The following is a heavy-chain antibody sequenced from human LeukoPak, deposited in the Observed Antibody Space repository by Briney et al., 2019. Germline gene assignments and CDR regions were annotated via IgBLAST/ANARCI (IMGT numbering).Heavy chain of an antibody. CDR1: GGSFSDYY. J-gene: IGHJ4*02. V-gene: IGHV4-34*01. CDR2: INHSGST. Sequence: NPSETLSLTCAVYGGSFSDYYWSWIRQPPGKGLEWIGEINHSGSTNYNTSLKSRVTISLDTSKNQFSLKLSSVTAADTAVYYCARKAYCGGDCYSFDYWGQGTLVTVSS. D-gene: IGHD2-21*02. CDR3: ARKAYCGGDCYSFDY.